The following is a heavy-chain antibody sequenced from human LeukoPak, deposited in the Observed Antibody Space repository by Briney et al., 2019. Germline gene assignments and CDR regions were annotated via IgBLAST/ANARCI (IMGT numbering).Heavy chain of an antibody. Sequence: SQTLSLTCTVSGGSISSGDYYWSWIRQHPGKGLEWIGYIYYSGSTYYNPSLKSRVTISVDTSKNQFSLKLSSVTAADTAVYYCARDRGYSYGLYYYYYYGMDVWGQGTTVTVSS. CDR3: ARDRGYSYGLYYYYYYGMDV. CDR1: GGSISSGDYY. CDR2: IYYSGST. J-gene: IGHJ6*02. D-gene: IGHD5-18*01. V-gene: IGHV4-31*03.